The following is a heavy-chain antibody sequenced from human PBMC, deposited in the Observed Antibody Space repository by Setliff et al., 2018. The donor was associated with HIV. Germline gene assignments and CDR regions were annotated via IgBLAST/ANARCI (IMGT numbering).Heavy chain of an antibody. Sequence: SETLSLTCTVSGGSISSSSYYWGWIRQPPGKGLEWIGSIYYSGSTYYNPSLKSRVTISVDTSKNQFSLNLRSVTAADTAIYHCARHVIGVYAFDMWGQGTMVTVSS. V-gene: IGHV4-39*01. CDR1: GGSISSSSYY. CDR2: IYYSGST. D-gene: IGHD3-16*02. CDR3: ARHVIGVYAFDM. J-gene: IGHJ3*02.